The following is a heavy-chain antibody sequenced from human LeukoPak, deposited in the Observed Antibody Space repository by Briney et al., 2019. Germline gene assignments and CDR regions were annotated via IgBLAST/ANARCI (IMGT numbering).Heavy chain of an antibody. Sequence: GGSLRLSCAASGFTFSTYAMAWVRQAPGKGLERVSGIRASAAVTYYADSVKGRFTISRDNSKNTLYLQMNSLRAEDTAVYYCAKGSLPPCGGGSCYPFDYWGQGTLVTVSS. CDR1: GFTFSTYA. J-gene: IGHJ4*02. CDR2: IRASAAVT. V-gene: IGHV3-23*01. CDR3: AKGSLPPCGGGSCYPFDY. D-gene: IGHD2-15*01.